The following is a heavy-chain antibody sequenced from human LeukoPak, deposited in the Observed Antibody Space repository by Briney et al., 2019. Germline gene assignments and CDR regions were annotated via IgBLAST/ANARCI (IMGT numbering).Heavy chain of an antibody. D-gene: IGHD1-14*01. CDR1: GFTFSSYA. J-gene: IGHJ4*02. CDR3: AKNLPGDY. CDR2: ISGSGGST. Sequence: PGGSLRLSCAASGFTFSSYAMSWVRQAPGKGLEWVSGISGSGGSTHYTDSVKGRFTISRGNSKNMLYLQMDSLRAEDTALYYCAKNLPGDYWGQGTLVTVSS. V-gene: IGHV3-23*01.